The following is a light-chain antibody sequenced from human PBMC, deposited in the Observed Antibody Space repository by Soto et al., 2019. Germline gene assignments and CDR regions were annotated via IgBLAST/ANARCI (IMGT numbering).Light chain of an antibody. CDR3: KLYLGSGVWV. J-gene: IGLJ3*02. Sequence: QAVVTQEPSFSVSPGGRVTLTCGLSSGSVSSSYYPNWYQQTPGQAPRTLIYNTNTRSSGVPDRFSGSILENKAALTITGVQADDESDYYCKLYLGSGVWVFGGGTKVTVL. V-gene: IGLV8-61*01. CDR1: SGSVSSSYY. CDR2: NTN.